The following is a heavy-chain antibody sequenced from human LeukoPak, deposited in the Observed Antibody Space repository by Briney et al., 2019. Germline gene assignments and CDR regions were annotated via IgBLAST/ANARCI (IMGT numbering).Heavy chain of an antibody. J-gene: IGHJ6*03. V-gene: IGHV1-2*02. Sequence: ASVKVSCKASGYTFTDYYMHWVRQAPGQGLEWMGWINPNSGGTNYAQKFQGRVTMTRDTSISTAYMELSRLRSDDTAVYYCARDSVLLWFGASDYYYYMDVWGKGTTVTVSS. CDR1: GYTFTDYY. CDR3: ARDSVLLWFGASDYYYYMDV. CDR2: INPNSGGT. D-gene: IGHD3-10*01.